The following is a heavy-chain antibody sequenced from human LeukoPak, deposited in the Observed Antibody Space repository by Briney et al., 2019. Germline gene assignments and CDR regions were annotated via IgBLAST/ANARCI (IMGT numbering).Heavy chain of an antibody. D-gene: IGHD6-19*01. CDR1: GASISSYY. CDR2: IYYSGST. V-gene: IGHV4-59*01. CDR3: ARGSGWYYPDY. J-gene: IGHJ4*02. Sequence: SETLSLTCTVSGASISSYYWSWIRQPPGKGLEWIGYIYYSGSTNYNPSLKSRVTISVDTSKNQFSLKLSSVTAADTAVYYCARGSGWYYPDYWGQGTLVTVSS.